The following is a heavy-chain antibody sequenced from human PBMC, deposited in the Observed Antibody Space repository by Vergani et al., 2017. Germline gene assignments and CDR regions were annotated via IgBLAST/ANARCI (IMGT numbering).Heavy chain of an antibody. J-gene: IGHJ4*02. V-gene: IGHV5-51*01. CDR2: IYPADSDT. CDR1: EYSFGNYW. D-gene: IGHD1-1*01. Sequence: EVELVQSGPEMSQPGASLKISCKGSEYSFGNYWIGWVRQLPGKGLEWMGIIYPADSDTRYSPSFQGQVTISADKSISTAFLQWDSLKASDTALYYCARHTTYTDSWGQGTRVTVSS. CDR3: ARHTTYTDS.